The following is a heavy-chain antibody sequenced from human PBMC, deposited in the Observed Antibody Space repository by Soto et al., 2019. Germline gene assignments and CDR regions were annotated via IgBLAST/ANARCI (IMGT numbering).Heavy chain of an antibody. Sequence: EVQLVESGGGLVQRGGSLRLSCAASGFTFGIYSMNWVRQAPGKGLERISYINGSSSTMYYAASVKGRFIISRDNADNSLYLQMNSLRDADTAVYYCARGDRFRCSGDRCFSDGLFLSWGQGTLVTVSS. CDR2: INGSSSTM. CDR3: ARGDRFRCSGDRCFSDGLFLS. D-gene: IGHD2-15*01. J-gene: IGHJ5*02. CDR1: GFTFGIYS. V-gene: IGHV3-48*02.